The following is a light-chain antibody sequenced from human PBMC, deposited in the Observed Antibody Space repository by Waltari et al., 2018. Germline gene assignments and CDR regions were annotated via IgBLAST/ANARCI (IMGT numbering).Light chain of an antibody. V-gene: IGLV2-14*01. CDR3: SSYTPRSAPGV. CDR1: DSDVGDYDF. J-gene: IGLJ1*01. Sequence: QSALTQPASVSGPPGKSSTISCSGTDSDVGDYDFVSWYQQHPGKAPPLIIYEVSTRPSGISNRFSASKSGNTASLTISGLQAEDEADYYCSSYTPRSAPGVFGTGTRVTVL. CDR2: EVS.